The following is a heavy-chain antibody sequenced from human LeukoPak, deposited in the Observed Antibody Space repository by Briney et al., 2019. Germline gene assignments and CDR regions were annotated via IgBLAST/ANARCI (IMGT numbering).Heavy chain of an antibody. CDR1: GGTFSSYA. J-gene: IGHJ4*02. V-gene: IGHV1-69*05. CDR3: ARVKYSVATTPGYFDY. CDR2: IIPIFGTA. D-gene: IGHD5-12*01. Sequence: SVKVSCKASGGTFSSYAISWVRQAPGQGLEWMGGIIPIFGTANYAQKFQGRVTITTDESTSTAYMELSSLRSEDTAVYYCARVKYSVATTPGYFDYWGQGTLVTVSS.